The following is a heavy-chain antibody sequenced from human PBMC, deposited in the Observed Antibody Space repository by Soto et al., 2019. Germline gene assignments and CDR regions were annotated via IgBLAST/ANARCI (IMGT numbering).Heavy chain of an antibody. CDR1: GGSISSGYYY. D-gene: IGHD3-3*01. Sequence: SETLSLTCSVSGGSISSGYYYWSWIRQPPGKGLEWIGNIYYSGNTYYNPSLKSRLIISIDTSKNQFSLEVGSVTAADTAVYYCASFSLYGMDVWVQGTTVTVS. CDR3: ASFSLYGMDV. CDR2: IYYSGNT. V-gene: IGHV4-30-4*01. J-gene: IGHJ6*02.